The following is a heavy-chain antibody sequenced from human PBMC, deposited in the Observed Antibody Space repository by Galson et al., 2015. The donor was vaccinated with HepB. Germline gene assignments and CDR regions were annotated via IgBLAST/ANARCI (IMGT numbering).Heavy chain of an antibody. CDR2: ISYDGSNK. D-gene: IGHD3-3*01. V-gene: IGHV3-30*18. CDR3: AKGDYDFWSGYRTFDY. CDR1: GFTFSSYG. Sequence: SLRLSCAASGFTFSSYGMHWVRQAPGKGLEWVAVISYDGSNKYYADSVKGRFTISRDNSKNTLYLQMNSLRAEDTAVYYCAKGDYDFWSGYRTFDYWGQGTLVTVSS. J-gene: IGHJ4*02.